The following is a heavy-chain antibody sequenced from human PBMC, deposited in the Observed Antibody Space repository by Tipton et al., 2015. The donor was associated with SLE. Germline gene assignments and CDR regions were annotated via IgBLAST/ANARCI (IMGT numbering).Heavy chain of an antibody. Sequence: TLSLTCGVFGGSISSTNWWSWVRQPPGKGLEWIGEIYPSGTINYNPSLKTRFSISVNRSKNLFSLRRKSVTAADSAVYYCAREATGGSSPYYLDFWGQGTLVTVSS. D-gene: IGHD3-16*01. CDR1: GGSISSTNW. J-gene: IGHJ4*02. V-gene: IGHV4-4*02. CDR3: AREATGGSSPYYLDF. CDR2: IYPSGTI.